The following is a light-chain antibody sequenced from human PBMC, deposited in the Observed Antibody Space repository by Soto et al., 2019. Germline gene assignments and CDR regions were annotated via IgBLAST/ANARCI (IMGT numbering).Light chain of an antibody. J-gene: IGKJ4*01. Sequence: IPLTQSPSSLSASVGDRVTITCRASQVISKYLAWYQQKPGTAPKLLIYLASTLQGGVPSRFSGSGSGTDFSLAITSLQPKDGPPYYYQYLNSFPLTFGGGTEVEIK. CDR3: QYLNSFPLT. CDR2: LAS. CDR1: QVISKY. V-gene: IGKV1-9*01.